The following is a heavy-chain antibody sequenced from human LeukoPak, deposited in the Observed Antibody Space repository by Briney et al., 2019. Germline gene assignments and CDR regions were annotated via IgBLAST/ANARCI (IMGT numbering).Heavy chain of an antibody. CDR2: ISDYP. CDR1: GFSFNTFA. V-gene: IGHV3-23*05. J-gene: IGHJ6*02. Sequence: GGSLRLSCVASGFSFNTFALTWVRQAPGKGLEWVSTISDYPHYADSVRGRFTISRDNSRKTVLLQMNSLTPEDAATYYCTKDSQGSYDGFWYGTYGMDVWGQGTTVTVSS. CDR3: TKDSQGSYDGFWYGTYGMDV. D-gene: IGHD3-16*01.